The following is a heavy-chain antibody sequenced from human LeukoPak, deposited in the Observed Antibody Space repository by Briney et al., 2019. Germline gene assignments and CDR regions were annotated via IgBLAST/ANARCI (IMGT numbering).Heavy chain of an antibody. Sequence: GGSLRLSCEASGFTFSDPYMSWIRQAPGKGLECLSYISGSGTDINYADSVRGRFTISRDNAKNLLYLQMNDLRVEDTAVYYCARTARHLDYWGQGTLVTDSS. CDR1: GFTFSDPY. CDR3: ARTARHLDY. J-gene: IGHJ4*02. D-gene: IGHD5-18*01. V-gene: IGHV3-11*04. CDR2: ISGSGTDI.